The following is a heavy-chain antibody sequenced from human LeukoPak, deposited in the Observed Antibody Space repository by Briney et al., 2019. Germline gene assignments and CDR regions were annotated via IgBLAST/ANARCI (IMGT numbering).Heavy chain of an antibody. V-gene: IGHV1-69*13. D-gene: IGHD2-2*01. J-gene: IGHJ6*04. CDR3: ARPRSPSVVVVPAAMDV. Sequence: ASVKVSCKASGYTFTGYYMHWVRQAPGQGLEWMGGIIPIFGTANYAQKFQGRVTITADESTSTAYMELSSLRSEDTAVYYCARPRSPSVVVVPAAMDVWGKGTTVTVSS. CDR1: GYTFTGYY. CDR2: IIPIFGTA.